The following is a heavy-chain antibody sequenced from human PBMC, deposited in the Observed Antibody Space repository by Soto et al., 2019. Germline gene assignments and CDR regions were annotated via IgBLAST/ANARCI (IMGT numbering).Heavy chain of an antibody. CDR1: GYTFTSYA. J-gene: IGHJ5*02. Sequence: GASVKVSCKASGYTFTSYAMHWVRQAPGQRLEWMGWINAGNGNTKYSQKFQGRVTITRDTSASTAYMELSSLRSEDTAVYYCARVEAYNWNYGYWIDPWGQGTLVTVSS. CDR2: INAGNGNT. V-gene: IGHV1-3*01. CDR3: ARVEAYNWNYGYWIDP. D-gene: IGHD1-7*01.